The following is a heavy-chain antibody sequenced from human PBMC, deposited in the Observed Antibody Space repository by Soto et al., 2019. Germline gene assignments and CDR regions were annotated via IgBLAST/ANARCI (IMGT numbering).Heavy chain of an antibody. D-gene: IGHD3-16*02. CDR2: FDPEDGET. Sequence: QVQLVQSGAEVKKPGASVKVSCKVSGYTLTELSMHWVRQAPGKGLEWMGGFDPEDGETIYAQKFQGRVTMTEDTSTDTAYMELSSLRSEDTAVYYCATAPGRGYYDYVWGSYPLDYWGQGTLVTVSS. J-gene: IGHJ4*02. V-gene: IGHV1-24*01. CDR1: GYTLTELS. CDR3: ATAPGRGYYDYVWGSYPLDY.